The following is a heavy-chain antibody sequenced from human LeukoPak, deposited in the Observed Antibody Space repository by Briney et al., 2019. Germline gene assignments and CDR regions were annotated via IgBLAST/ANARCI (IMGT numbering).Heavy chain of an antibody. CDR1: GGSISSYY. Sequence: PSETLSLTCTVSGGSISSYYWNWIRQPPGKGLEWIGYIYYSGSTNYNPSLKSRVTISVDTSKNQFSLKLSSVTAADTAVYYCAGRLWRRDGYNLSAFDIWDQGTMVTVSS. J-gene: IGHJ3*02. D-gene: IGHD5-24*01. V-gene: IGHV4-59*01. CDR2: IYYSGST. CDR3: AGRLWRRDGYNLSAFDI.